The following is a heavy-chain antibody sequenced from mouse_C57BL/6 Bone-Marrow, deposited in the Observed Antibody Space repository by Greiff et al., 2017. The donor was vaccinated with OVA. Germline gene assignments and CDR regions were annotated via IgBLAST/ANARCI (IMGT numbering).Heavy chain of an antibody. J-gene: IGHJ4*01. CDR2: IGPGSGST. CDR3: ASTLDYAMDY. V-gene: IGHV1-77*01. CDR1: GYTFTDYY. Sequence: VQLQQSGAELVKPGASVKISCKASGYTFTDYYINWVKQRPGQGLEWIGKIGPGSGSTYYNEQFKGKATLTADKSSSTAYMHLSSLTSEDSAVYFCASTLDYAMDYWGQGTSVTVSS.